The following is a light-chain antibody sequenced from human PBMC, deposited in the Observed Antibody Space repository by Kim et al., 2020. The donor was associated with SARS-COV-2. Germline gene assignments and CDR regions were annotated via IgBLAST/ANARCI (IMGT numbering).Light chain of an antibody. CDR2: DAS. J-gene: IGKJ4*01. CDR3: QQYNSYPLT. CDR1: QSISSW. V-gene: IGKV1-5*01. Sequence: GDRVTITCRASQSISSWLAWYQQRPGKAPNLLIYDASSLESGVPSRFRGSGSGTEFTLTISSLQPDDFATYYCQQYNSYPLTFGGGTKVDIK.